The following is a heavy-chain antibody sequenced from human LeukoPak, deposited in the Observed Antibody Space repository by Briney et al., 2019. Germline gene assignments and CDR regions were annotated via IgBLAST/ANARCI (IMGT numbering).Heavy chain of an antibody. J-gene: IGHJ4*02. CDR3: AKDRDYSGSYGYFDY. Sequence: PGGSLRLSCAASGFTFSSYAMSWVRQAPGKGLEWASAISGSGGSTYYADSVKGRFTISRDNSKNTLYLQMNSLRAEDTAVYYCAKDRDYSGSYGYFDYWGQGTLVTVSS. CDR1: GFTFSSYA. V-gene: IGHV3-23*01. D-gene: IGHD1-26*01. CDR2: ISGSGGST.